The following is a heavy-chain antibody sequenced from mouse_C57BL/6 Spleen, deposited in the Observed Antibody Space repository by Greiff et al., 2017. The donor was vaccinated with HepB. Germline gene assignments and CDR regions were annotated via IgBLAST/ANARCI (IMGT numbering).Heavy chain of an antibody. V-gene: IGHV7-3*01. J-gene: IGHJ2*01. CDR1: GFTFTDYY. Sequence: EVMLVESGGGLVQPGGSLSLSCAASGFTFTDYYMSWVRQPPGKALEWLGFIRNKANGYTTEYSASVKGRFTISRDNSQSILYLQMNALSAEDSATYYCARYIGITGTYYFDYWGQGTTLTVSS. CDR2: IRNKANGYTT. CDR3: ARYIGITGTYYFDY. D-gene: IGHD4-1*01.